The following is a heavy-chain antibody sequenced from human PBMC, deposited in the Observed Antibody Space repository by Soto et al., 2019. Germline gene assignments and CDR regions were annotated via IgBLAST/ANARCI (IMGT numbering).Heavy chain of an antibody. D-gene: IGHD5-12*01. Sequence: LRLSCVASGFNFGNFGMHWDRQAPGKGLEWLTVISNDENIKQDSVRGRFAIARDNSKNTLYLHLTSLRAEDTAIYYCARGLRGVLDYWGQGTLVTSPQ. V-gene: IGHV3-33*01. CDR1: GFNFGNFG. CDR2: ISNDENIK. J-gene: IGHJ4*02. CDR3: ARGLRGVLDY.